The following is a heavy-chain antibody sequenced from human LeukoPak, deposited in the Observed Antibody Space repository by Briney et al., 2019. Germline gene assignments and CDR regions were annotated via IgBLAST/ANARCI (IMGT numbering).Heavy chain of an antibody. CDR2: INPNSGGT. D-gene: IGHD1-14*01. V-gene: IGHV1-2*02. CDR3: ARPDLEYNWFDP. J-gene: IGHJ5*02. CDR1: GYTFTGYY. Sequence: ASVKVPCKASGYTFTGYYMHWVRQAPGQGLEWMGWINPNSGGTNYAQKFQGRVTMTRDTSISTAYMELSRLRSDDTAVYYCARPDLEYNWFDPWGQGTLVTVSS.